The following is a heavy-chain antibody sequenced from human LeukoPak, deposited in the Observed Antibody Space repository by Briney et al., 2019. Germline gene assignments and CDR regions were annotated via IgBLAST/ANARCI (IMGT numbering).Heavy chain of an antibody. CDR1: GFIFSDYD. V-gene: IGHV3-21*05. J-gene: IGHJ3*01. CDR2: FSSVCSYK. Sequence: GGSLRLTCAASGFIFSDYDMNWVRQAPGQGLEWVALFSSVCSYKYYVDSVKGRFTISRDNAKSLVYLQLNSLRAEDTALYYCARGGKKGGDDSLHLWGPGTMVTVAS. D-gene: IGHD2-21*01. CDR3: ARGGKKGGDDSLHL.